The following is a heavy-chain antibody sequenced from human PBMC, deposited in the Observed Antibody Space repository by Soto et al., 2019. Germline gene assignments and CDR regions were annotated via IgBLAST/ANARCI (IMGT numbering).Heavy chain of an antibody. CDR1: GGSIRSDY. V-gene: IGHV4-59*08. Sequence: QVQLQESGPGLVKPSETLSLICTVSGGSIRSDYWSWIRQPPGKGLEWIGYISYSGSTNYNPSLKSRVTISMDTSKNQFSLKLSSVTAADTAVYYCARLGPTVITRNYWYFDLWGRGTLVTVSS. J-gene: IGHJ2*01. CDR3: ARLGPTVITRNYWYFDL. D-gene: IGHD4-17*01. CDR2: ISYSGST.